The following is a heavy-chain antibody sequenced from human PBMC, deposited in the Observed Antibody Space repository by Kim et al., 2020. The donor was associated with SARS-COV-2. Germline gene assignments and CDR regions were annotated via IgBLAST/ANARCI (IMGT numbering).Heavy chain of an antibody. CDR3: ARERGPRLSILGGKTNWFDP. J-gene: IGHJ5*02. V-gene: IGHV4-34*01. D-gene: IGHD1-26*01. Sequence: RVTISVDTSKNQFSLKLSSVTAADTAVYYCARERGPRLSILGGKTNWFDPWGQGTLVTVSS.